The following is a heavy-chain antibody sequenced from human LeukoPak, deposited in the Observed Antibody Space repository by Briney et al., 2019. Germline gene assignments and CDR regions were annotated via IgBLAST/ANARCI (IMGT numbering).Heavy chain of an antibody. CDR1: GFTVSSNY. CDR2: IYSGGST. CDR3: ARFLSSGDGYNYGLDY. V-gene: IGHV3-66*02. Sequence: GGSLRLSCAASGFTVSSNYMGWVRQAPGKGLEWVSVIYSGGSTYYADSVKGRFTISRDNSKNTLYLQMNSLRAEDTAVYYCARFLSSGDGYNYGLDYWGQGTLVTVSS. D-gene: IGHD5-24*01. J-gene: IGHJ4*02.